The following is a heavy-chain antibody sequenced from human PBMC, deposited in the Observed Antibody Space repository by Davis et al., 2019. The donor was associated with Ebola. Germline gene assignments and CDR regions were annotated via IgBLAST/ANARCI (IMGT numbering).Heavy chain of an antibody. Sequence: GESLKISCAASGFTFSSYWMSWVRQAPGKGLEWVANIKEDGSQKNYVDSVKGRFTISRDNAQKSLFLQMNNLRLEDTALYYCVRGGYYFDPWGQGTQVTVSS. CDR3: VRGGYYFDP. D-gene: IGHD1-26*01. V-gene: IGHV3-7*01. CDR1: GFTFSSYW. J-gene: IGHJ5*02. CDR2: IKEDGSQK.